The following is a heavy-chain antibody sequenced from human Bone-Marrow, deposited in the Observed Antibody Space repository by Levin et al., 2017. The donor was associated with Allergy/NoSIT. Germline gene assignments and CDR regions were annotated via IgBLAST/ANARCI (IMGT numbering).Heavy chain of an antibody. CDR2: IYWDNDK. CDR1: GFSLSTTGVG. CDR3: ARRQGGDLPYYYYSGLDV. D-gene: IGHD2-21*02. J-gene: IGHJ6*02. V-gene: IGHV2-5*02. Sequence: VSGPTLVKPTQTLTLTCTFSGFSLSTTGVGVGWIRQPPGKALEWLALIYWDNDKRYSPSLRSRLTITKDTSKNQVVLTMSNMDPVDTGTYYCARRQGGDLPYYYYSGLDVWGQGTTVTVSS.